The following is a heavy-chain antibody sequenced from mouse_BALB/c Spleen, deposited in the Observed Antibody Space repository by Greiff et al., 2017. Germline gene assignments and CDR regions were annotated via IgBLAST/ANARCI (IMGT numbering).Heavy chain of an antibody. D-gene: IGHD1-1*01. CDR3: ARGDGSSYAMDY. CDR1: GFNIKDTY. CDR2: IDPANGNT. Sequence: VQLKESGAELVKPGASVKLSCTASGFNIKDTYMHWVKQRPEQGLEWIGRIDPANGNTKYDPKFQGKATITADTSSNTAYLQLSSLTSEDTAGYYCARGDGSSYAMDYWGQGTSVTVSS. J-gene: IGHJ4*01. V-gene: IGHV14-3*02.